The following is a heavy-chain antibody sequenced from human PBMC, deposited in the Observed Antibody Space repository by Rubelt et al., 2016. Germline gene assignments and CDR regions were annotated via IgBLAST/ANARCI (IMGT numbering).Heavy chain of an antibody. CDR1: GYTFTRDA. J-gene: IGHJ4*02. D-gene: IGHD1-14*01. Sequence: QVQLVQSGSELKKPGASVKVSCKASGYTFTRDAMNWVRQAPGQGLEWMGWINTNTAKPAYAQGFTGRFVFSLDTAVRRGYRRISSLRLEDTALYYCAGGGVQGIFWGQGTLVTVSS. CDR3: AGGGVQGIF. CDR2: INTNTAKP. V-gene: IGHV7-4-1*02.